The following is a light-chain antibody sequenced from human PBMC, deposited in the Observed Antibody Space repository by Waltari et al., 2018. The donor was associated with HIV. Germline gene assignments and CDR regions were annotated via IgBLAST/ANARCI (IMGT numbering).Light chain of an antibody. CDR2: GKN. CDR1: SLRNTY. CDR3: NSRDSSNYHLI. Sequence: SSELTQDPAVSVASGQTVRITCQGYSLRNTYATWYKQTPGQAPILVLYGKNNRPSGIPDRFSGSSSGNTASLTITGAQAEDAADYYCNSRDSSNYHLIFGGGTQLTVL. V-gene: IGLV3-19*01. J-gene: IGLJ2*01.